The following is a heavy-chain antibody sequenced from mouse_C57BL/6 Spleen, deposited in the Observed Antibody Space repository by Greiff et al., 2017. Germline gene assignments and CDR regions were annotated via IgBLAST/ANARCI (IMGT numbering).Heavy chain of an antibody. D-gene: IGHD1-1*01. CDR1: GFTFSDYY. CDR3: ARDRDYGSSEGYFDV. J-gene: IGHJ1*03. V-gene: IGHV5-16*01. CDR2: INYDGSST. Sequence: EVKVEESEGGLVQPGSSMKLSCTASGFTFSDYYMAWVRQVPEKGLEWVANINYDGSSTYYLDSLKSRFIISRDNAKNILYLQMSSLKSEDTAAYYCARDRDYGSSEGYFDVWGTGTTVTVSS.